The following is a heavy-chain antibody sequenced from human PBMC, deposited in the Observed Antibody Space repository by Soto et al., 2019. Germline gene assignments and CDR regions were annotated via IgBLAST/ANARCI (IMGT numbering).Heavy chain of an antibody. J-gene: IGHJ5*02. CDR1: GYNFTGYY. V-gene: IGHV1-2*02. D-gene: IGHD3-16*01. CDR2: INANSGGT. Sequence: QVQLVQSGAEVKKPGASVKVSCKASGYNFTGYYMHWVRQATGQGLEWMGWINANSGGTNYAQKFRGRVTMTRDTPISTAYMVLSRLRSVDTAVYDCARSSGAGFWFDPWGQGTLVTVSS. CDR3: ARSSGAGFWFDP.